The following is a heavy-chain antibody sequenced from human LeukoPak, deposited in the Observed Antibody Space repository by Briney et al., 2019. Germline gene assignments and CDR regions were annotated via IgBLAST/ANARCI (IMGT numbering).Heavy chain of an antibody. CDR2: ISASGGST. CDR1: GFTFSSYA. Sequence: QTGGSLRLSCAASGFTFSSYAMSWVRQAPGKGLEWVSAISASGGSTFYADSVKGRFTISRDNSKNTVYLQMNSLRADDTAVYYCVKDPPQGTWLLDYWGQGTLVTVTS. J-gene: IGHJ4*02. CDR3: VKDPPQGTWLLDY. D-gene: IGHD3-22*01. V-gene: IGHV3-23*01.